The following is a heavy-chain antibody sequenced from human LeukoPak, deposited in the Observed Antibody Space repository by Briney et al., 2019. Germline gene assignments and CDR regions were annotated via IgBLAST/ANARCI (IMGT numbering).Heavy chain of an antibody. CDR2: IYYSGST. CDR3: ARARKNTRGSNRVVEMATTIDY. V-gene: IGHV4-39*01. CDR1: GGSISSSSYY. Sequence: PSETLSLTCTVSGGSISSSSYYWGWIRQPPGKGLEWIGSIYYSGSTYYNPSLKSRVTISVDTSKNQFSLKLSSVTAADTAVYYCARARKNTRGSNRVVEMATTIDYWGQGTLVTVSS. D-gene: IGHD5-24*01. J-gene: IGHJ4*02.